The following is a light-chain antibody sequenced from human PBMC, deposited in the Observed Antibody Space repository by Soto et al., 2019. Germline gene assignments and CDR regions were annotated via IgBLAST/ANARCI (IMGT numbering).Light chain of an antibody. V-gene: IGLV2-14*01. CDR1: SSDVGGYNY. Sequence: QSVLTQPASVSGSPGQSITISCTGTSSDVGGYNYVSWYQQHPGKAPKLMIFAVSNRPSGVSNRFSGSKSGNTASLTISGLQAEDEAEYYCSSYTSSSPLYVFGTGTKLTVL. J-gene: IGLJ1*01. CDR2: AVS. CDR3: SSYTSSSPLYV.